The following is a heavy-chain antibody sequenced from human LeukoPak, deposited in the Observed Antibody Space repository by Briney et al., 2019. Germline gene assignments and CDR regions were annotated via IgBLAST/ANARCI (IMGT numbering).Heavy chain of an antibody. D-gene: IGHD2-2*01. CDR3: ARDLVVPAAPSKYGMDV. Sequence: ASVKVSCKASGYTFTSYGISWVRQAPGQGLEWMGWISAYNGNTNCAQKLQGRVTMTTDTSTSTAYMELRSLRSDDTAVYYCARDLVVPAAPSKYGMDVWGQGTTVTVSS. V-gene: IGHV1-18*01. CDR1: GYTFTSYG. J-gene: IGHJ6*02. CDR2: ISAYNGNT.